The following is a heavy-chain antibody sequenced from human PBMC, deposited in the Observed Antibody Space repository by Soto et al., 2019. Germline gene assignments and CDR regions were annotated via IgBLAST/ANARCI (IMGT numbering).Heavy chain of an antibody. J-gene: IGHJ6*02. CDR2: ISYDGSNK. Sequence: QVQLVESGGGVVQPGRSLRLSCAASGFTFSNYGMHWVRQAPGKGLEWVAVISYDGSNKYYADSVKGRFTISRDNSKNTLYLQMNSLRAEDTAVYYCAKDHIWGSSRHRGMDVWGQGTTVTVSS. V-gene: IGHV3-30*18. D-gene: IGHD3-16*02. CDR1: GFTFSNYG. CDR3: AKDHIWGSSRHRGMDV.